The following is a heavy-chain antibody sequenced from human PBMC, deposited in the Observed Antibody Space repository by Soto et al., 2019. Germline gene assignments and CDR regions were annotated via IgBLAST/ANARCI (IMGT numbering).Heavy chain of an antibody. J-gene: IGHJ4*02. V-gene: IGHV3-9*01. CDR2: ISWESGII. D-gene: IGHD6-19*01. CDR1: GFTFENYA. Sequence: DVQLVESGGGLVQPGRSLRLSCAASGFTFENYAMHWMREAPGKGLEWVSGISWESGIIGYADSVKGRFTISRDNAKNFLYLQMDSLRAEDTALYYCAKDNTGWSGSPIDYWGQGTLVTVSS. CDR3: AKDNTGWSGSPIDY.